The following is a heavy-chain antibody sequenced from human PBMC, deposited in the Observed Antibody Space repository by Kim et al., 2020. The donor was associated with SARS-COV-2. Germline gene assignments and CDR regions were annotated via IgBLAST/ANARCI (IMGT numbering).Heavy chain of an antibody. V-gene: IGHV3-30*18. J-gene: IGHJ6*02. CDR1: GFTFSSYG. Sequence: GGSLRLSCAASGFTFSSYGMHWVRQAPGKGLEWVAVISYDGSNKYYADSVKGRFTISRDNSKNTLYLQMNSLRAEDTAVYYCAKAHEGGMDVWGQGTTVTVSS. CDR2: ISYDGSNK. CDR3: AKAHEGGMDV.